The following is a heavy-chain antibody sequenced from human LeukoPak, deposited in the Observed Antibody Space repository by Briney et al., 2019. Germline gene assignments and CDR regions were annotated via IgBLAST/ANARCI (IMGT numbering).Heavy chain of an antibody. CDR1: GYTFTSYG. D-gene: IGHD2-2*01. J-gene: IGHJ2*01. Sequence: ASVKVSCKASGYTFTSYGISWVRQAPGQGLEWMGWISAYNGNTDYAQKLQGRVTMTTDTSTSTAYMELRSLRSDDTAVYYCARDQDCSSTSCYPAPGWYFDLWGRGTLVTVSS. CDR3: ARDQDCSSTSCYPAPGWYFDL. CDR2: ISAYNGNT. V-gene: IGHV1-18*01.